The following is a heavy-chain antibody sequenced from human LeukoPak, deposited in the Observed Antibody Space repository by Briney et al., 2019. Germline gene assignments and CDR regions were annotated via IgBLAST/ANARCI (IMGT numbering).Heavy chain of an antibody. CDR2: IYYGGST. CDR1: GDSISSNDYY. Sequence: SETLSLTCTVSGDSISSNDYYWGWIRQPPGKGLEWIGSIYYGGSTYYNPSLKSRVIISVDTSMNQFSLKLSFVTTADTAVYYCARALGYCSGGSCTRGYNWFDPWGQGNPGHRPL. V-gene: IGHV4-39*01. D-gene: IGHD2-15*01. J-gene: IGHJ5*02. CDR3: ARALGYCSGGSCTRGYNWFDP.